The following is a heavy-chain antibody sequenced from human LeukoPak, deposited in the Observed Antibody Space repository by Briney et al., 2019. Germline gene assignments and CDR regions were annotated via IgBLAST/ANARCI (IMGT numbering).Heavy chain of an antibody. CDR2: TNAGNGNT. D-gene: IGHD6-19*01. CDR3: ARISSGWSFSFDY. CDR1: GYTFTSYA. V-gene: IGHV1-3*01. Sequence: ASVTVSCKASGYTFTSYAMHWVRQAPGQRLEWMGWTNAGNGNTKYSQKFQGRVTITRDTSASTAYMELSSLRSEDTAVYYCARISSGWSFSFDYWGQGTLVTVSS. J-gene: IGHJ4*02.